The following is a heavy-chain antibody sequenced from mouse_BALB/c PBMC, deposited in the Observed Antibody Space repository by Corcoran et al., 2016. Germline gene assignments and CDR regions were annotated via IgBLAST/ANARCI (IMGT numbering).Heavy chain of an antibody. V-gene: IGHV9-3-1*01. Sequence: QIQVVQSGPELKKPGETVKISCKASGYTFTNYGMNWVKQAPGKGLKWMGWINTYTGEPTYADDFKGRFAFSLETSASTAYLQINNLKNEDTATYFCARFITTATSLFDYWGQGTTLTVSS. J-gene: IGHJ2*01. D-gene: IGHD1-2*01. CDR2: INTYTGEP. CDR1: GYTFTNYG. CDR3: ARFITTATSLFDY.